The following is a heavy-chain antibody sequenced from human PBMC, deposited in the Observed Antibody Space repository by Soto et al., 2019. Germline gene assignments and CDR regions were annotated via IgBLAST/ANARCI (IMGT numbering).Heavy chain of an antibody. CDR2: ISAYNGKR. D-gene: IGHD2-21*01. Sequence: QGQLLQSGDEVKKPGASVRVSCRASGYDFTSYGISWVRQAPGQGLEWVSWISAYNGKRDTAQKFQGRVTMTLDTSTDTAHMELGDLTSADTAVYYCARGRIVASIHDAFGIWGQGTMVAVSS. CDR1: GYDFTSYG. CDR3: ARGRIVASIHDAFGI. V-gene: IGHV1-18*01. J-gene: IGHJ3*02.